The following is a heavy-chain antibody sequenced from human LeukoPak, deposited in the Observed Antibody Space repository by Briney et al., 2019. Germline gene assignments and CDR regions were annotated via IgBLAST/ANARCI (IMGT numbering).Heavy chain of an antibody. CDR3: ARDFLDSGHGDWFDP. J-gene: IGHJ5*02. CDR2: ISSSGSYI. V-gene: IGHV3-21*01. CDR1: GFTFSSYS. Sequence: PGGSLRLSCAASGFTFSSYSMNWVRQAPGKGLEWVSSISSSGSYIYYADSVKGRFTISRDNAKNSLYLQMNSLRAEDTAVYYCARDFLDSGHGDWFDPWGQGTLVTVSS. D-gene: IGHD5-12*01.